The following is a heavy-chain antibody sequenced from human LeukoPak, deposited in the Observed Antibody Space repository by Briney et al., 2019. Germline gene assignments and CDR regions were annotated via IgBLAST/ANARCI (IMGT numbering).Heavy chain of an antibody. J-gene: IGHJ6*02. D-gene: IGHD3-10*01. CDR2: INHSGST. Sequence: PSETLSLTCAVFGGSFSGYYWSWIRQPPGKGLEWIGEINHSGSTNYNPSLKSRVTISVDTSKNQFSLKLNSVTAADTAVYYCARGVPHLDVWGQGTTVTVSS. CDR3: ARGVPHLDV. CDR1: GGSFSGYY. V-gene: IGHV4-34*01.